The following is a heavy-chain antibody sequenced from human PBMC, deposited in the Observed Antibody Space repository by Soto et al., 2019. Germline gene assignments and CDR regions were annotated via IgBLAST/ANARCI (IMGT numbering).Heavy chain of an antibody. Sequence: SETLSLTCTVSGGSISSYYWSWIRQPPGKGLEWIGYIYYSGSTNYNPSLKSRVTISVDTSKNQFSLKLSSVTAADTAVYYCAGYCSSTSCWGRWFDPWGQGTLVTVSS. V-gene: IGHV4-59*01. CDR1: GGSISSYY. D-gene: IGHD2-2*01. CDR3: AGYCSSTSCWGRWFDP. CDR2: IYYSGST. J-gene: IGHJ5*02.